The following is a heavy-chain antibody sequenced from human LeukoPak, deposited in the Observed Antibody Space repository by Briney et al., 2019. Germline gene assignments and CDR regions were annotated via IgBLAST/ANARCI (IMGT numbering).Heavy chain of an antibody. CDR1: GYSFTSYW. D-gene: IGHD2-15*01. CDR3: PRHPGGCSGGTCYSDY. CDR2: IYPGDSDT. J-gene: IGHJ4*02. V-gene: IGHV5-51*01. Sequence: GESLKISCKGSGYSFTSYWIGWVRQMPGKGLEWMGIIYPGDSDTRYSPSFQGQVTISADKSISTAYLQWSSLKASDTAMYYCPRHPGGCSGGTCYSDYWGQGTLVTVSS.